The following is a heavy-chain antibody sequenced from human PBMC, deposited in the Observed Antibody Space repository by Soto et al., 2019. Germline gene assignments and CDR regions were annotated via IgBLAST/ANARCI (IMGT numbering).Heavy chain of an antibody. CDR2: VNSDGTST. V-gene: IGHV3-74*01. Sequence: EVQLVESGGGLVQPGRSLRLSCAASGFTLSTHWMHWVRQVPGKGLVWVSRVNSDGTSTAYADSVKGRFTISRDNAKNSLYLQMNSLRAEDTAVYYCARGQGGYSSSWHDYWGQGTLVTVSS. J-gene: IGHJ4*02. CDR1: GFTLSTHW. CDR3: ARGQGGYSSSWHDY. D-gene: IGHD6-13*01.